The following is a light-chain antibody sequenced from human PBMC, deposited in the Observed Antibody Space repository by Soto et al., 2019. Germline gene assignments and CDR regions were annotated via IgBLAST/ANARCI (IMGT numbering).Light chain of an antibody. V-gene: IGKV3-11*01. J-gene: IGKJ4*01. CDR3: QQRSNWPSLT. Sequence: EIVLIQSPATLSLSPGERATLSCRASQRVGSYLACYQHKPGHAPRLLISDASNRATGIPARFSGSGSETDFTLTISSLEPEYSAVYYCQQRSNWPSLTFGGGTKVAIQ. CDR1: QRVGSY. CDR2: DAS.